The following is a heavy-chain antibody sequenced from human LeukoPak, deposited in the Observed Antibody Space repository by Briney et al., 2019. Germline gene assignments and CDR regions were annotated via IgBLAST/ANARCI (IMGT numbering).Heavy chain of an antibody. Sequence: QPGGSLRLSCAASGFNFGNFWVNWVRQAPGKGLEWVANINQNGNVKQYVGSVRGRFIISRDNARNSVSLQMDNLRGEDTALYYCARGYYDSSNDDFDYWGQGTLVAVSS. CDR1: GFNFGNFW. D-gene: IGHD3-16*01. CDR3: ARGYYDSSNDDFDY. CDR2: INQNGNVK. V-gene: IGHV3-7*04. J-gene: IGHJ4*02.